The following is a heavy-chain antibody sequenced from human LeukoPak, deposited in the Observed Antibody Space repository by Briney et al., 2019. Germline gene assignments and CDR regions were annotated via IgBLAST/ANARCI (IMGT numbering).Heavy chain of an antibody. CDR2: ISAYNGNT. CDR1: GYTFTSYG. J-gene: IGHJ4*02. Sequence: GASVKVSFKACGYTFTSYGISWVRQAPGQGLEWMGWISAYNGNTNYAQKLQGRVTMTTDTSTSTAYMELRILRSDDTAVYYCAIVTYSYDSSGYLDYWGQGTLVTVSS. D-gene: IGHD3-22*01. V-gene: IGHV1-18*01. CDR3: AIVTYSYDSSGYLDY.